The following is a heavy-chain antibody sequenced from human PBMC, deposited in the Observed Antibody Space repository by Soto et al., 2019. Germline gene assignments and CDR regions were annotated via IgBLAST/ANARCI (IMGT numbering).Heavy chain of an antibody. V-gene: IGHV4-30-4*01. CDR2: IYYSGST. CDR1: GGSISSGDYY. Sequence: SETLSLTCTVSGGSISSGDYYWSWIRQPPGKGLEWIGYIYYSGSTYYNPSLKSRVTISVDTSKNQFSLKLSSVTAADTAVYYCAREGPHYYYYYGMDVWGQGTTVTVS. J-gene: IGHJ6*02. CDR3: AREGPHYYYYYGMDV.